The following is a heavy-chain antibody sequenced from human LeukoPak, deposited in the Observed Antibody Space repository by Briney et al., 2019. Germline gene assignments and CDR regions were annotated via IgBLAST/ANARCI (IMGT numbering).Heavy chain of an antibody. CDR1: GFSLSTSGVG. V-gene: IGHV2-5*01. CDR3: AHSAYYYDSSGYYYRYYFDY. CDR2: IYWHDDK. J-gene: IGHJ4*02. D-gene: IGHD3-22*01. Sequence: SGPTLVNPTQTLTLTCTFSGFSLSTSGVGVGWIRHPSGKALEWLALIYWHDDKRYSPSLKSRLTITKDTSKNQGVLTMTNMDPVDTATYYCAHSAYYYDSSGYYYRYYFDYWGQGTLVTVSS.